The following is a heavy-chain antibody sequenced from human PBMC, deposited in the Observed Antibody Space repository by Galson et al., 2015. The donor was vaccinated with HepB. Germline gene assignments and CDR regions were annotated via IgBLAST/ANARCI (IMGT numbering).Heavy chain of an antibody. J-gene: IGHJ4*02. D-gene: IGHD4-17*01. CDR2: IWYDGSNK. CDR1: GFTFSSYG. CDR3: AKDRGDYGDRELDY. V-gene: IGHV3-33*06. Sequence: SLRLSCAASGFTFSSYGMHWVRQAPGKGLEWVAVIWYDGSNKYYADSVKGRFTISRDNSKNTLYLQMNSLRAEDTAVYYCAKDRGDYGDRELDYWGQGTLVTVSS.